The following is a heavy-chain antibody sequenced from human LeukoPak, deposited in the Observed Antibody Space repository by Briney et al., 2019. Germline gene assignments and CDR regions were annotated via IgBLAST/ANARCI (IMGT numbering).Heavy chain of an antibody. J-gene: IGHJ4*02. D-gene: IGHD5-18*01. V-gene: IGHV3-33*01. CDR2: IWYDGSNK. Sequence: GGSLRLSCAASGFTFSSYGMHWVRQAPGKGLEWVAVIWYDGSNKYYADSVKGRFTISRDNSKNTLYLQMNSLRAEDTAVYYCAREKGYSYGETFDYWGQGTLSPSPQ. CDR3: AREKGYSYGETFDY. CDR1: GFTFSSYG.